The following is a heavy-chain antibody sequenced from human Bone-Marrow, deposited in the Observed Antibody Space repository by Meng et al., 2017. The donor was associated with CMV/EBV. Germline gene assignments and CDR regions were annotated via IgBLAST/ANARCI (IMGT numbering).Heavy chain of an antibody. D-gene: IGHD5-18*01. V-gene: IGHV1-69*05. Sequence: SVKVSCKASGGTFSSYAISWVRQAPGQGLKWMGGIIPIFGTANYAQKFQGRVTITTDESTSTAYMELSSLRSEDTAVYYCASGLLPSIQLWSSKPLYYYYYGMDVWGQGTTVTVSS. J-gene: IGHJ6*02. CDR1: GGTFSSYA. CDR3: ASGLLPSIQLWSSKPLYYYYYGMDV. CDR2: IIPIFGTA.